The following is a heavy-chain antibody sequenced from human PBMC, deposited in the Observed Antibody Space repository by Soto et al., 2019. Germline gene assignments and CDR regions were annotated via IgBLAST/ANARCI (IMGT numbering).Heavy chain of an antibody. D-gene: IGHD3-16*01. V-gene: IGHV3-30*02. CDR2: IAFDGSNK. J-gene: IGHJ5*02. CDR1: GFNFGGYG. Sequence: GGSLRLSCTASGFNFGGYGMHWVRQAPGKGLEWLALIAFDGSNKYYGDSVRGRFTVSRDNSKNTLYLQMNSLRPEDTAVYYCAKEVGFPSGLDSWGQGTLVTVPS. CDR3: AKEVGFPSGLDS.